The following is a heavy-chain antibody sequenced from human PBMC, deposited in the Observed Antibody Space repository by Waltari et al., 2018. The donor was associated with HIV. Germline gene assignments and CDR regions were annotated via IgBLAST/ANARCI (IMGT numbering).Heavy chain of an antibody. CDR3: AKYSGSYWGAHDWFDP. V-gene: IGHV3-7*01. D-gene: IGHD1-26*01. CDR2: IKQERSDK. Sequence: EVQLVESGGGLVQPVGSLRLSCAASGFTFSIYWMSWVREAPGKGVEGGAKIKQERSDKHDADQVRGRYTISKDKTKNSVYLQMNSRRAEDTAVYDCAKYSGSYWGAHDWFDPWGQGTRVTVSS. CDR1: GFTFSIYW. J-gene: IGHJ5*02.